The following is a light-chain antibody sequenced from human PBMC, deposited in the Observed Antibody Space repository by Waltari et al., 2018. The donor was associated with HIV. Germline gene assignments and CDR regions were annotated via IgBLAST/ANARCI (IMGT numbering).Light chain of an antibody. CDR3: QQYGYSPRT. J-gene: IGKJ2*01. CDR1: QSVGSDH. V-gene: IGKV3-20*01. CDR2: GAS. Sequence: DIVLPPSQGTLSLSQGDGVTLPCRASQSVGSDHFAWYQQKPGQAPRLLIYGASSRATDIPDRFSGSGSGTDFTLTIRRLEPEDFAVYYCQQYGYSPRTFGQGTKLEIK.